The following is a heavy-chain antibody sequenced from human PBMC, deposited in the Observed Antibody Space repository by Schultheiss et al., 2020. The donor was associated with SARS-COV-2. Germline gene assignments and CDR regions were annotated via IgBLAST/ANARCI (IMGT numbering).Heavy chain of an antibody. D-gene: IGHD2-2*01. CDR1: GFTFSTYG. CDR3: NRYCITTTCYSRDSYYGMDV. Sequence: GGSLRLSCVVSGFTFSTYGMHWVRQAPGKGLEWVAVISYDGSNKYYGDSVKGRFTISRDNSKNTLYLQMNSLRAEDTAVYFCNRYCITTTCYSRDSYYGMDVWGQGTTVTVSS. CDR2: ISYDGSNK. V-gene: IGHV3-30*12. J-gene: IGHJ6*02.